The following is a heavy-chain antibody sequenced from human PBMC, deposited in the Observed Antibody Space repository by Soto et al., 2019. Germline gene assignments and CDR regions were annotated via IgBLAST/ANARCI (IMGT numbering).Heavy chain of an antibody. V-gene: IGHV3-15*01. CDR2: IKSKTDGGTT. CDR1: GFTFSNAW. CDR3: TTVGIAVEGRDFDY. D-gene: IGHD6-19*01. Sequence: GGSLRLSCAASGFTFSNAWMSWVRQAPGKGLEWVGRIKSKTDGGTTDYAAPVKGRFTISRDDSKNTLYLQMNSLKTEDTAVYYCTTVGIAVEGRDFDYWGQGTLVTVSS. J-gene: IGHJ4*02.